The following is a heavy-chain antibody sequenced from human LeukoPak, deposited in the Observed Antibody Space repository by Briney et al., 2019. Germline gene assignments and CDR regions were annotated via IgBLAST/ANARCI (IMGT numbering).Heavy chain of an antibody. CDR3: ARGSCSSTSCFMDV. D-gene: IGHD2-2*01. CDR1: EYTFSSYS. Sequence: ASVKVSCKASEYTFSSYSIHWVRQAPGQGLEWMGWINAGKGNTKYSQKLQGRVTITGDTSASTAYMELSSLRSEDTAVYYCARGSCSSTSCFMDVWGQGTTVTVSS. V-gene: IGHV1-3*01. CDR2: INAGKGNT. J-gene: IGHJ6*02.